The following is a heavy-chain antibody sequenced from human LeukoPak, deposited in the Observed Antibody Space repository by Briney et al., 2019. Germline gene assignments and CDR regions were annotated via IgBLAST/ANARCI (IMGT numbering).Heavy chain of an antibody. CDR2: ISAYNGNT. Sequence: ASVKVSCKASGYTFTNYDINWVRQAPGQGLEWMGWISAYNGNTNYAQKLQGRVTMTTDTSTSTAYMELRSLRSDDTAVYYCARVVPAAMSLIPWFDYWGQGTLVTVSS. CDR3: ARVVPAAMSLIPWFDY. V-gene: IGHV1-18*01. D-gene: IGHD2-2*01. CDR1: GYTFTNYD. J-gene: IGHJ4*02.